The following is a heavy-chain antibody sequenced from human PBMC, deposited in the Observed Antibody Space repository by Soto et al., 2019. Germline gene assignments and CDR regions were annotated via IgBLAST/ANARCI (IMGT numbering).Heavy chain of an antibody. Sequence: GGSLRLSCTASGFTFGDYAMSWFRQAPGKGLEWVGFIRSKAYGGTTEYAASVKGRFTISRDDSKSIAYLQMNSLKTEDTAVYYCTRDIAVAGSYYYYYMDVWGKGTTVTVSS. CDR2: IRSKAYGGTT. V-gene: IGHV3-49*03. J-gene: IGHJ6*03. CDR3: TRDIAVAGSYYYYYMDV. D-gene: IGHD6-19*01. CDR1: GFTFGDYA.